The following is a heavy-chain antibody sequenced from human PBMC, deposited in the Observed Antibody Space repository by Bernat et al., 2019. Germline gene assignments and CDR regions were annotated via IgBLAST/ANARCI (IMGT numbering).Heavy chain of an antibody. CDR1: GLTFSDST. D-gene: IGHD3-10*01. J-gene: IGHJ4*02. V-gene: IGHV3-73*01. CDR2: VRTKANGFAT. Sequence: EVQLAESGGGLVQPGGSLKLSCAASGLTFSDSTMQWVRQASGKGRVWVGRVRTKANGFATSYAASVKGRFTISRDDSKNTEYLKMNSLKIEDTAVYYCTRSGALAEQTFDYWGQGTLVTVSS. CDR3: TRSGALAEQTFDY.